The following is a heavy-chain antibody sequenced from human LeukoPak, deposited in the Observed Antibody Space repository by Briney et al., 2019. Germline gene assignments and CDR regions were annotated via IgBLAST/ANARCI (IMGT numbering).Heavy chain of an antibody. Sequence: SETLSLTCTVSGGSISSYYWSWIRQPAGKGLEWIGRIYTSGSTNYNPSLKSRVTMSVDTSKNQFSLKLSSVTAADTAVYYCARDLRGSDIVVVPAAPEVLNYYYYYYMDVWGKGTTVTVSS. V-gene: IGHV4-4*07. D-gene: IGHD2-2*01. J-gene: IGHJ6*03. CDR3: ARDLRGSDIVVVPAAPEVLNYYYYYYMDV. CDR2: IYTSGST. CDR1: GGSISSYY.